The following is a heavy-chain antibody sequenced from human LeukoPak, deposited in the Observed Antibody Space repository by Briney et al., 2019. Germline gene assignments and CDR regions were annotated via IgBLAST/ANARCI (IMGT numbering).Heavy chain of an antibody. CDR3: ATGKKDYDFWSGYSPQYYFDY. J-gene: IGHJ4*02. Sequence: ASVKVSCKASGGTFSSYAISWVRQAPGQGLEWMGRIIPILGIANYAQKFQGRVTITADKSTSTAYMELSSLRSEDTAVYYCATGKKDYDFWSGYSPQYYFDYWGQGTLVTVSS. D-gene: IGHD3-3*01. CDR2: IIPILGIA. V-gene: IGHV1-69*04. CDR1: GGTFSSYA.